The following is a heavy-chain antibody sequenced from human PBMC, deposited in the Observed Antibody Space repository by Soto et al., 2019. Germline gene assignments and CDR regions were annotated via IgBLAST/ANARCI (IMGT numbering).Heavy chain of an antibody. CDR2: IIPMFGST. V-gene: IGHV1-69*08. Sequence: SVKVSCKASGGTFSHSTVAWVRQAPGHRPEWMGMIIPMFGSTNSAQKFRDRVTFSADTYTNTAYMELSSLRSEDTAVYYCATPSGLLRQSSGLPDYWGQGTLVTVSS. CDR3: ATPSGLLRQSSGLPDY. D-gene: IGHD3-3*01. CDR1: GGTFSHST. J-gene: IGHJ4*02.